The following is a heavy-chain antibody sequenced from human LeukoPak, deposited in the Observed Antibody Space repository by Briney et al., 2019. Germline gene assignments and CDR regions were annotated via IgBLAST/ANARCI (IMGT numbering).Heavy chain of an antibody. CDR2: ISSSSSYI. D-gene: IGHD2-2*01. CDR3: ARPLPYCSSTSCYYYYGMDV. J-gene: IGHJ6*02. CDR1: GFTFSDYY. V-gene: IGHV3-11*06. Sequence: GGSLRLSCAASGFTFSDYYMSWIRQAPGKGLEWVSYISSSSSYIYYADSVKGRFTISRDNAKNSLYLQMNSLRAEDTAVYYCARPLPYCSSTSCYYYYGMDVWGQGTTVTVSS.